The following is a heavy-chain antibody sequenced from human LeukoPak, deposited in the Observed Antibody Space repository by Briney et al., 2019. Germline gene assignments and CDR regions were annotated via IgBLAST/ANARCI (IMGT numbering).Heavy chain of an antibody. CDR2: SRNKADSYTA. D-gene: IGHD6-13*01. CDR1: GFPFSGFA. V-gene: IGHV3-72*01. J-gene: IGHJ4*02. CDR3: ATSSWYRLAY. Sequence: GGSLRLSCAASGFPFSGFAMSWVRQAPGKGLEWVGRSRNKADSYTAEYAASVKGRFTISRDESKNSLYLQISSLETEDAAVYYCATSSWYRLAYWGQGSLVTVSS.